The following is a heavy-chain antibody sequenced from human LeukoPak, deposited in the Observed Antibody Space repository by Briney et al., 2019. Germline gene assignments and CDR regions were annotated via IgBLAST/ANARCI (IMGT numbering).Heavy chain of an antibody. CDR3: ASTLLGATSPFDI. CDR1: GGTFSSYA. CDR2: IIPIFGTA. V-gene: IGHV1-69*01. D-gene: IGHD1-26*01. J-gene: IGHJ3*02. Sequence: SVNVSCKASGGTFSSYAISWVRQAPGQGLEWMGGIIPIFGTANYAQKFQGRVTITADESTSTAYMELTSLRSEDTAVYYCASTLLGATSPFDIWGQGTMVTVSS.